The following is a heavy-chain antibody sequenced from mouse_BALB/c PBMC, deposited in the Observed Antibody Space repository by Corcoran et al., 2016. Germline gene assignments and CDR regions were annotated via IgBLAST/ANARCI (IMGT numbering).Heavy chain of an antibody. CDR1: GFNIKDNY. Sequence: EVQLQQSGAELVKPGALVKLSCKASGFNIKDNYMHWVKQRPEQGLEWIGWIDPENGNTIYDPKFRGKASITADTSSNTAYLQLSSLTSEDTAVYYCARWRALFAVWGAGTLVTVSA. CDR3: ARWRALFAV. D-gene: IGHD3-1*01. CDR2: IDPENGNT. V-gene: IGHV14-1*02. J-gene: IGHJ3*01.